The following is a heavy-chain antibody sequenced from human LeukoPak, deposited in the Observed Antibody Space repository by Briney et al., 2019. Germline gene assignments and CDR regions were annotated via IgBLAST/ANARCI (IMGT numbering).Heavy chain of an antibody. CDR2: ISSSSSYM. D-gene: IGHD3-22*01. J-gene: IGHJ4*02. V-gene: IGHV3-21*01. CDR3: ARDLDSSGYTDY. Sequence: GGSLRLSCVASGFIFSSYNMNWVRQVPGKGLEWVSFISSSSSYMYYADSVKGRFIISRDSAKNSLYLQMNSLRVEDTAVYYCARDLDSSGYTDYWGQGTLVTVSS. CDR1: GFIFSSYN.